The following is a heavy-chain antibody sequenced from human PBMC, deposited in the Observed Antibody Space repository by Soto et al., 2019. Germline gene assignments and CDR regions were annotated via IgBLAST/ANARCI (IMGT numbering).Heavy chain of an antibody. CDR1: GFTFSSYA. V-gene: IGHV3-30-3*01. Sequence: GGSLRLSCAASGFTFSSYAMHWVRQAPGKGLEWVAVISYDGSNKYYADSVKGRFTISRDNSKNTLYLQMNSLRAEDTAVYYCAREEGAAAGPFIDYWGQGTLVTVSS. CDR3: AREEGAAAGPFIDY. CDR2: ISYDGSNK. D-gene: IGHD6-13*01. J-gene: IGHJ4*02.